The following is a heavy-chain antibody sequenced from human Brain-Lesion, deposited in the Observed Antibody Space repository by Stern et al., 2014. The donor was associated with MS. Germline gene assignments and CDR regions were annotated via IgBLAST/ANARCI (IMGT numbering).Heavy chain of an antibody. D-gene: IGHD5-18*01. CDR2: IYTTGST. Sequence: QVQLVQSGPGLVKPSQTLSLTCTVSGGSVGRGSYDWSWIRPPAGKGLEGIGRIYTTGSTYYNPSPKSRVSLSIATSKTQFFLKLPSVTAADTAVYYCARDKEDTNMAFRYFDNWGQGTLVTVSS. CDR1: GGSVGRGSYD. V-gene: IGHV4-61*02. CDR3: ARDKEDTNMAFRYFDN. J-gene: IGHJ4*02.